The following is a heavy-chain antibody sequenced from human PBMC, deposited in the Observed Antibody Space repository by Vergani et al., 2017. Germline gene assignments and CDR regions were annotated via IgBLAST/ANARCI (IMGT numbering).Heavy chain of an antibody. J-gene: IGHJ6*03. CDR2: INHSGST. Sequence: QVQLQQWGAGLLKPSEPLSLTCAVYGGSFSGYYWSWIRQPPGKGLKWSGEINHSGSTNYNPSLKSRVTISVDTSKNQFSLKLSSVTAADTAVYYCARGYCSSTSCYWHYYYYMDVWGKGTTVTVSS. V-gene: IGHV4-34*01. CDR1: GGSFSGYY. D-gene: IGHD2-2*01. CDR3: ARGYCSSTSCYWHYYYYMDV.